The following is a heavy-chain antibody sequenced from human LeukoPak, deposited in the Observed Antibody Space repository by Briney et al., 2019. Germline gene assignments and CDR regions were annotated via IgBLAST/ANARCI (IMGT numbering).Heavy chain of an antibody. CDR2: ITGSADIT. CDR1: GFTFSNYG. Sequence: GGSLRLSCAASGFTFSNYGMNWVRQAPGKGLEWVSGITGSADITYYADSVKGRFTISRDNSKNTLHLQINSLRAEDTAVYFCARDDRWLQFNNWGQGTLVTVSS. V-gene: IGHV3-23*01. D-gene: IGHD5-24*01. J-gene: IGHJ4*02. CDR3: ARDDRWLQFNN.